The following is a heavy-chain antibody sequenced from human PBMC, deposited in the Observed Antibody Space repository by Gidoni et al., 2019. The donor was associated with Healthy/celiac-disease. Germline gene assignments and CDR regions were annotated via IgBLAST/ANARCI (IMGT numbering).Heavy chain of an antibody. CDR2: IYYSGST. Sequence: QLQLQESGPGLVKPSETLSLTCTVSGGSISSSSYYWGWIRQPPGKGLEWIGSIYYSGSTYYNPSLKSRVTISVDTSKNQFSLKLSSVTAADTAVYYCARGGIAAAGHYYFDYWGQGTLVTVSS. J-gene: IGHJ4*02. CDR3: ARGGIAAAGHYYFDY. CDR1: GGSISSSSYY. D-gene: IGHD6-13*01. V-gene: IGHV4-39*07.